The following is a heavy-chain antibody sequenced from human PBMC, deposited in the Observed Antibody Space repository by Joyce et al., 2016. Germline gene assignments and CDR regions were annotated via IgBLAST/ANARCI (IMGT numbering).Heavy chain of an antibody. Sequence: EVQLVESGGGLVQPGGSLRLSCAASGFTFSGNSMSWLRQAPGGGLEWVANRKQDGSAVYYLDSGKGRFTVSRDNARSLVHLQMVSLRVEDTALYYCARGKAFDVWGQGTMVTVSS. CDR2: RKQDGSAV. CDR3: ARGKAFDV. J-gene: IGHJ3*01. CDR1: GFTFSGNS. V-gene: IGHV3-7*01.